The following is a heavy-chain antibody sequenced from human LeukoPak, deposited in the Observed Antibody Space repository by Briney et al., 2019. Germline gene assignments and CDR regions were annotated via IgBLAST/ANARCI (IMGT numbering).Heavy chain of an antibody. J-gene: IGHJ4*02. CDR1: GFTFSSFA. Sequence: GGSLRLSCVASGFTFSSFALDWVREAPGRGLEWISVVSRTGSTKYYADSVKGRFTVSRDNSKNTVYLQMNSLRVDDSAVYYCAKRKNSPGYSSLDQWGQGTLVTVSS. CDR3: AKRKNSPGYSSLDQ. CDR2: VSRTGSTK. D-gene: IGHD2-15*01. V-gene: IGHV3-23*01.